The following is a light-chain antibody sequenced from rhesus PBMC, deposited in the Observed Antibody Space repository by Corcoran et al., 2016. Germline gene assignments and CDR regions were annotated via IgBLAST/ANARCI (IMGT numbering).Light chain of an antibody. CDR2: AAS. CDR1: QFISNW. V-gene: IGKV1-18*01. J-gene: IGKJ2*01. Sequence: DIQMTQSPSSLSASVGDRVTITCQASQFISNWLAWFQQKPGKAPKLLISAASSLQSGVPSRFSGSGFGTEFTLTINSLQPEDFATYYCQQQNSNPYTFGQGTKVEIK. CDR3: QQQNSNPYT.